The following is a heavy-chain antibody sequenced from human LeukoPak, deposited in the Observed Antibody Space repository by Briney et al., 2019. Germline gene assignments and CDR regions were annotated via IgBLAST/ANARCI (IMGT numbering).Heavy chain of an antibody. D-gene: IGHD3-22*01. CDR1: GYTFTSYY. CDR2: INPSGGST. Sequence: ASVKVSCKASGYTFTSYYMHWVRQAPGQGLEWMGIINPSGGSTSYAQKFQGRVTMTRDTSTSTVYIELSSLRTEDTAVYYCAADPGYYDSSGYSDAFDIWGQGTMVTVSS. V-gene: IGHV1-46*01. J-gene: IGHJ3*02. CDR3: AADPGYYDSSGYSDAFDI.